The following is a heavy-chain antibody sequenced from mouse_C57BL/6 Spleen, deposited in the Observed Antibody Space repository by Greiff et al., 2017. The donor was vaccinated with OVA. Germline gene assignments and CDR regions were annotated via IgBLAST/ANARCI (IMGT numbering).Heavy chain of an antibody. CDR3: ARNKGTTVVGDWYFDV. D-gene: IGHD1-1*01. CDR1: GFSLTSYG. Sequence: VKLMESGPGLVQPSQSLSITCTVSGFSLTSYGVHWVRQSPGKGLEWLGVIWSGGSTDYNAAFISRLSISKDNSKSQVFFKMNSLQADDTAIYYCARNKGTTVVGDWYFDVWGTGTTVTVSS. CDR2: IWSGGST. V-gene: IGHV2-2*01. J-gene: IGHJ1*03.